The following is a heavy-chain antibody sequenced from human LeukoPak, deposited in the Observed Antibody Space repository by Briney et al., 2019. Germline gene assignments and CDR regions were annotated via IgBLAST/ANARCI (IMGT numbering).Heavy chain of an antibody. CDR2: ISSSSSYI. J-gene: IGHJ2*01. Sequence: GGSLRRSCAASGFTFSSYSMNWVRQAPGKELEWVSSISSSSSYIYYADSVKGRFTISRDNAKNSLYLQMNSLRAEDTAVYYCATHYGSLYFDLWGRGTLVTVSS. D-gene: IGHD4-17*01. CDR3: ATHYGSLYFDL. V-gene: IGHV3-21*01. CDR1: GFTFSSYS.